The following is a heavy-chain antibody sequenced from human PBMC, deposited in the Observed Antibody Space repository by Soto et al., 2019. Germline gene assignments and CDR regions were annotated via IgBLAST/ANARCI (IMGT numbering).Heavy chain of an antibody. J-gene: IGHJ6*02. V-gene: IGHV1-46*01. Sequence: ASVKVSCKESGYTFTSYYMHWVRQAPGQGLEWMGIINPSGGSTSYAQKFQGRVTMTRDTSTSTVYMELSSLRSEDTAVYYCARGEDYYDTFYYGMDVWGQGTTVTVSS. CDR2: INPSGGST. CDR3: ARGEDYYDTFYYGMDV. D-gene: IGHD3-22*01. CDR1: GYTFTSYY.